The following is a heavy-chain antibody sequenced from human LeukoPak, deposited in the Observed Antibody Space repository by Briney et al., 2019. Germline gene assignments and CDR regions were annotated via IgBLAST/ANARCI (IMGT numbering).Heavy chain of an antibody. CDR3: ARVGLLRSNDY. CDR2: IYCSGST. D-gene: IGHD4-17*01. J-gene: IGHJ4*02. V-gene: IGHV4-39*01. CDR1: GGSISSSSYY. Sequence: PSETLSLTCTVSGGSISSSSYYWGWIRQPPGKGLEWIGSIYCSGSTYYNPSLKSRVTISVDTSKNQFSLKLSSVTAADTAVYYCARVGLLRSNDYWGQGILVTVSS.